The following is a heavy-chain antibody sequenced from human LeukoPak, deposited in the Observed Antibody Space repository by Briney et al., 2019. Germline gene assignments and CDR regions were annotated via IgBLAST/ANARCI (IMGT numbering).Heavy chain of an antibody. CDR1: GYSFTSYW. Sequence: GESLKISCKGSGYSFTSYWIGWVRPMPGKGLEWMGIIYPGDSDTRYSPSFQGQVTISADKSISTAYLQWSSLKASDTAMYYCARTSIAARPALYGMDVWGQGTTVTVSS. V-gene: IGHV5-51*01. J-gene: IGHJ6*02. D-gene: IGHD6-6*01. CDR3: ARTSIAARPALYGMDV. CDR2: IYPGDSDT.